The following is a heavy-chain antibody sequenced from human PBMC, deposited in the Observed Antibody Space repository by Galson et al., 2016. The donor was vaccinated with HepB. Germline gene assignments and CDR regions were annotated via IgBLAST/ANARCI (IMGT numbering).Heavy chain of an antibody. D-gene: IGHD3-3*01. CDR2: ISAYNGNT. Sequence: SVKVSCKASGYTFTSYGISWVRQAPGQGLEWMGWISAYNGNTNYAQKLQGRVTMTTDTSTSTAYMELRSLRSDDTAVYYLAAGNYDFWSGYYPVDYWGQGTLVTVSS. CDR3: AAGNYDFWSGYYPVDY. J-gene: IGHJ4*02. CDR1: GYTFTSYG. V-gene: IGHV1-18*01.